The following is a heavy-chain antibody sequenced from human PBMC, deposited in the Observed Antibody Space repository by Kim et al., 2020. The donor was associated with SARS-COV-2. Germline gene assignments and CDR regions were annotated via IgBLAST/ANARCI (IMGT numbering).Heavy chain of an antibody. CDR2: ITSGSST. Sequence: GGSLRLSCAASGFTFSAYDMNWVRRAPGKGLEWLSVITSGSSTYYSDAVKSRCTITSNNAKNSLYLQMNSLRDEDTALDYCVRDRWGGACDNWGQGTMVTVSS. D-gene: IGHD3-16*01. J-gene: IGHJ3*02. CDR1: GFTFSAYD. V-gene: IGHV3-48*02. CDR3: VRDRWGGACDN.